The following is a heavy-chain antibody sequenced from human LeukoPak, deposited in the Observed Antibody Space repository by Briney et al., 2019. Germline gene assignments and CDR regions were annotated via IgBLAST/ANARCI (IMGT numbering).Heavy chain of an antibody. CDR3: ARDLGSGYDNPHY. D-gene: IGHD5-12*01. Sequence: PSETLSLTCTVSGGSISSGDYYWSWIRQPPGKGLERIGYIYYSGSTYYNPSLKSRVTISVDTSKNQSSLKLSSVTAADTAVYYCARDLGSGYDNPHYWGQGTLVTVSS. CDR1: GGSISSGDYY. J-gene: IGHJ4*02. CDR2: IYYSGST. V-gene: IGHV4-30-4*01.